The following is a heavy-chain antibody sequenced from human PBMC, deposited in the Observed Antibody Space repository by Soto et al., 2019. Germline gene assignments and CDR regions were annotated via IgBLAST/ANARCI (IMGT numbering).Heavy chain of an antibody. V-gene: IGHV1-18*01. CDR2: ISAYNGNT. J-gene: IGHJ4*02. CDR3: ARVLDDFWSGYRRQFDY. D-gene: IGHD3-3*01. CDR1: GYTFTSYG. Sequence: QVQLVQSGAEVKKPGASVKVSCKASGYTFTSYGISWVRQAPGQGLEWMGWISAYNGNTNYAQKLQGRVTMATDTSTSTAYMELRSLRSDDTAVYYCARVLDDFWSGYRRQFDYWGQGTLVTVSS.